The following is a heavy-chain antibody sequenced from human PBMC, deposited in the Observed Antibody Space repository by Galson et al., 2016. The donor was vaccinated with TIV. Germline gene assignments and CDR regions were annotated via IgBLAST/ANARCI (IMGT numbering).Heavy chain of an antibody. J-gene: IGHJ6*02. CDR1: GFTFHDYG. V-gene: IGHV3-66*02. D-gene: IGHD3-22*01. Sequence: SLRLSCAASGFTFHDYGMSWVRQAPGRGLEWVSTIYSAGDTYYADSVKGRFTISRDNSKNTLYLQMSGLRTEDTAVYYCARDRYYDASGYYYYYYGMDVWGQGTTVTVSS. CDR3: ARDRYYDASGYYYYYYGMDV. CDR2: IYSAGDT.